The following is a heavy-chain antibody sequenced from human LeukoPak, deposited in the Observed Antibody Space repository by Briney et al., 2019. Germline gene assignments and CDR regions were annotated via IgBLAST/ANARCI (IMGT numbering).Heavy chain of an antibody. V-gene: IGHV3-23*01. CDR1: GFTFSTYA. J-gene: IGHJ5*02. Sequence: GGSLRLSCAASGFTFSTYAMNWVRQAPGKGLEWVSAISGGGGSTYYADSVKGRFTISRDNSKNTLYLQMNSLRAEDTAVYYCAKSAGVAAAGDFNWFDPWGQGTLVTVSS. D-gene: IGHD6-13*01. CDR2: ISGGGGST. CDR3: AKSAGVAAAGDFNWFDP.